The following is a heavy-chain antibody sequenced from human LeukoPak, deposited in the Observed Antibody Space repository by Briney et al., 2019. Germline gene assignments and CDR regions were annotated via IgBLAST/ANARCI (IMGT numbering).Heavy chain of an antibody. J-gene: IGHJ3*02. Sequence: SETLSLTCTVSGGSISSGGYYWSWVRQHPGKGLEWIGYIYYSGSTNYNPSLKSRVTISVDTSKNQFSLKLSSVTAADTAVYYCARALDYYDSSGSAFDIWGQGTMVTVSS. CDR3: ARALDYYDSSGSAFDI. V-gene: IGHV4-61*08. CDR1: GGSISSGGYY. D-gene: IGHD3-22*01. CDR2: IYYSGST.